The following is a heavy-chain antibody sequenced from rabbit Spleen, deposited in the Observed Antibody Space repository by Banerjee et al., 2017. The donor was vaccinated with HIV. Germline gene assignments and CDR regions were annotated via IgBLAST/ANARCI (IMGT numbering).Heavy chain of an antibody. D-gene: IGHD1-1*01. J-gene: IGHJ6*01. V-gene: IGHV1S40*01. Sequence: QQLVESGGGLVKPGASLTLTCTASGFSFSGGYNMCWVRPAPGKGLEWIACIYTGSSGFTYFATWAKGRFTCSKTSSTTVTLQMTRLTAADTATYFCARDTSSSFSSYGMDLWGPGTLVTVS. CDR2: IYTGSSGFT. CDR3: ARDTSSSFSSYGMDL. CDR1: GFSFSGGYN.